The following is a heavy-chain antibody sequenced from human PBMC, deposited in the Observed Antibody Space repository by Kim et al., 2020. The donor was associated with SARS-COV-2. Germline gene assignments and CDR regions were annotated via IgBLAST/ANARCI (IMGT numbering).Heavy chain of an antibody. CDR3: ARVYIWFGEFPYYYYYGMDV. J-gene: IGHJ6*02. CDR2: ISSSSYI. D-gene: IGHD3-10*01. Sequence: GGSLRLSCAASGFTFSSYSMNWVRQAPGKGLEWVSSISSSSYIYYADSVKGRCTISRDNAKNSLYLQMNSLGAEDTAVYYCARVYIWFGEFPYYYYYGMDVWGQGTTVTVSS. CDR1: GFTFSSYS. V-gene: IGHV3-21*01.